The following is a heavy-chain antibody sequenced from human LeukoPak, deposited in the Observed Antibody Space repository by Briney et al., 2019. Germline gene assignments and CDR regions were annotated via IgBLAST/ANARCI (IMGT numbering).Heavy chain of an antibody. D-gene: IGHD4-17*01. CDR1: GGSISINDYF. CDR3: AGAYGDYVNDAFDI. J-gene: IGHJ3*02. Sequence: PSETLSLTCAVSGGSISINDYFWAWIRQSPGKGLEWIGSVSYRGDTYYNPSLQSRVTTSVDTSKNQFSLKLSSVTAADTAVYYCAGAYGDYVNDAFDIWGQGTMVTVSS. V-gene: IGHV4-39*07. CDR2: VSYRGDT.